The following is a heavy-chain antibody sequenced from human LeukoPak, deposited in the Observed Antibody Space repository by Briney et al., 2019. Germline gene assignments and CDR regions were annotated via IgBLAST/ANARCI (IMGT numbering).Heavy chain of an antibody. CDR1: GFTFSSYS. CDR3: ARDSGYGLASDY. Sequence: PGGSLRLSCAASGFTFSSYSMNWVRQAPGKGLEWVSSISSSSSYIYYADSVKGRFTISRDNAKNSLYLQMNSLRAEDTAVYYCARDSGYGLASDYCGQATLVTVSS. CDR2: ISSSSSYI. V-gene: IGHV3-21*01. D-gene: IGHD5-12*01. J-gene: IGHJ4*02.